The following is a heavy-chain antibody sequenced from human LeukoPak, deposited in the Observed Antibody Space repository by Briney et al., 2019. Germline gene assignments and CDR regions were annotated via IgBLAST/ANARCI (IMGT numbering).Heavy chain of an antibody. CDR3: ARNPVGATRGYFDY. D-gene: IGHD1-26*01. Sequence: GGSLRLSCAASGFTFRDFWMSWVRQAPGKGLEWVSYISSSGSTIYYADSVKGRFTISRDNAKNSLYLQMNSLRAEDTAVYYCARNPVGATRGYFDYWGQGTLVTVSS. CDR2: ISSSGSTI. V-gene: IGHV3-11*04. J-gene: IGHJ4*02. CDR1: GFTFRDFW.